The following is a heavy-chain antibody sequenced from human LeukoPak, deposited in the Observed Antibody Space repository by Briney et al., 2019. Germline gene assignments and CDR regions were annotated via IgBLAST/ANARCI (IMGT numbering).Heavy chain of an antibody. V-gene: IGHV4-34*01. CDR1: GGSFSGYY. CDR3: ARVRPPIVVVIRLGWYFDL. J-gene: IGHJ2*01. D-gene: IGHD3-22*01. CDR2: INHSGST. Sequence: PSETLSLTCAVYGGSFSGYYWSWIRQPPGKGLEWIGEINHSGSTNYNPSLKSRVTISVDTSKNQFSLKLSPVTAADTAVYYCARVRPPIVVVIRLGWYFDLWGRGTLVTVSS.